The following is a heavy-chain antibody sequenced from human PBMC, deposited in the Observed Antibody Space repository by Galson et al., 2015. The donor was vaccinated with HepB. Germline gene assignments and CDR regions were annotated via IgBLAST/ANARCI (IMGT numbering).Heavy chain of an antibody. CDR3: ARDNPGVLELLYYYYMDV. J-gene: IGHJ6*03. Sequence: QVQLQESGPGLVKPSETLSLTCTVSGGSISSSSYYWGWIRQPPGKGLEWIGSIYYSGSTYYNPSLKSRVTISVDTSKNQFSLKLSSVTAADTAVYYCARDNPGVLELLYYYYMDVWGKGTTVTVSS. CDR1: GGSISSSSYY. CDR2: IYYSGST. V-gene: IGHV4-39*07. D-gene: IGHD1-7*01.